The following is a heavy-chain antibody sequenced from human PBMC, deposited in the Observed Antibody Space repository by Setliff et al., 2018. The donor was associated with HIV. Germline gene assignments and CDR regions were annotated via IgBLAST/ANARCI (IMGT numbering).Heavy chain of an antibody. D-gene: IGHD3-10*01. CDR2: ISYDGSNK. CDR1: GFSFSDYY. Sequence: GGSLRLSCAASGFSFSDYYMSWIRQAPGKGLEWVALISYDGSNKYYADSVKSRFTISRDNSQNTLYLQMNSLRAEDTAVYYCASARSFGELFSLGYWGQGTLVTVSS. V-gene: IGHV3-30-3*01. J-gene: IGHJ4*02. CDR3: ASARSFGELFSLGY.